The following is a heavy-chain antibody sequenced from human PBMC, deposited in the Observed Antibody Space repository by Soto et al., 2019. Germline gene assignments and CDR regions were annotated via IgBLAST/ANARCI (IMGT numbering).Heavy chain of an antibody. Sequence: GGSLRLSCAASGFTVSSNYMSWVRQAPGKGLEWVSVIYSGGSTYYADSVKGRFTISRDNSKNTLYLQMNSLRAEDTAVYYCARANSRQQLAFDYWGQGTLVTVSS. J-gene: IGHJ4*02. CDR2: IYSGGST. D-gene: IGHD6-13*01. CDR1: GFTVSSNY. CDR3: ARANSRQQLAFDY. V-gene: IGHV3-66*01.